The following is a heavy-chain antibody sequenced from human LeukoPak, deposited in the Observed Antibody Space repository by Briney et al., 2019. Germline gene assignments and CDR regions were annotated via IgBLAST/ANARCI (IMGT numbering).Heavy chain of an antibody. CDR2: MNPNSGNT. D-gene: IGHD6-19*01. J-gene: IGHJ4*02. Sequence: ASVKVSCKASGYTFTYCDINWVRQATGQGLEWMGWMNPNSGNTGYGQSFQGRITMTRDISTGTAYMELSNLTSEDTAIYYCTRGSSGRRDNWGQGTLVIVSP. CDR3: TRGSSGRRDN. CDR1: GYTFTYCD. V-gene: IGHV1-8*01.